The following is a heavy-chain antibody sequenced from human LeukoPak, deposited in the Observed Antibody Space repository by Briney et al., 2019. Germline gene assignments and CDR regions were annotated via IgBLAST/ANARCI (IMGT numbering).Heavy chain of an antibody. CDR1: GYTFTGYY. CDR2: INPNSGGT. J-gene: IGHJ6*04. Sequence: ASVKVSCKASGYTFTGYYMHWVRQAPGQGLEWMGWINPNSGGTNYAQKFQGWVTMTRDTSISTAYMKLSRLRSDDTAVYYCARGRYFDWLAYGMDVWGKGTTVTVSS. D-gene: IGHD3-9*01. CDR3: ARGRYFDWLAYGMDV. V-gene: IGHV1-2*04.